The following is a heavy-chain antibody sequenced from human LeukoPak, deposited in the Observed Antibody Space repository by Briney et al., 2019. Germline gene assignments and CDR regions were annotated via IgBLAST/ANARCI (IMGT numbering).Heavy chain of an antibody. J-gene: IGHJ4*02. CDR1: EDSFTSYW. CDR3: AISNGVSSSSGY. V-gene: IGHV5-51*01. CDR2: IYPSDSDT. Sequence: GGSLRLSCTGSEDSFTSYWIGWVRQMPGKGLEWMGIIYPSDSDTRYSPSFQGQVTISADKSIRTAYLQWSSLKASDTAMYYCAISNGVSSSSGYWGQGTLVTVSS. D-gene: IGHD6-6*01.